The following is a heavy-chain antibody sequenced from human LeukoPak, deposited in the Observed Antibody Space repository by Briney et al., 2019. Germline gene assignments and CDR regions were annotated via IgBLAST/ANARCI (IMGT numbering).Heavy chain of an antibody. J-gene: IGHJ5*02. CDR2: ISYDGSNK. V-gene: IGHV3-30-3*01. Sequence: GGSLRLSCAASGFTFSSYAMHWVRQAPDKGLEWVAVISYDGSNKYYADSVKGRFTISRDNSKNTLYLQMNSLRAEDTAVYYCARDWRRYCSGGSCYSFWFDPWGQGTLVTVSS. CDR3: ARDWRRYCSGGSCYSFWFDP. CDR1: GFTFSSYA. D-gene: IGHD2-15*01.